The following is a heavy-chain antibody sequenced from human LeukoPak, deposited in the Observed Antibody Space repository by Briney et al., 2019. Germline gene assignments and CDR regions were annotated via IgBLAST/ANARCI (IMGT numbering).Heavy chain of an antibody. CDR2: ISSSSNYA. CDR1: GFTFSDSY. CDR3: ARGIEATRRSAATCNYFDY. J-gene: IGHJ4*02. Sequence: GGSLRLSCAASGFTFSDSYMSWIRQAPGKGLEWVSYISSSSNYANYADSVKGRFTISRVNAKNSLYLQMISLRAEDTAVYYCARGIEATRRSAATCNYFDYWGQGTLVTVSS. D-gene: IGHD5-12*01. V-gene: IGHV3-11*06.